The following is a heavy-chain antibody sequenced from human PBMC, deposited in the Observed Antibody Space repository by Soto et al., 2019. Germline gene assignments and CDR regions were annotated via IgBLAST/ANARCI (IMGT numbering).Heavy chain of an antibody. V-gene: IGHV4-59*01. D-gene: IGHD6-13*01. J-gene: IGHJ6*02. CDR2: IYYSGST. CDR1: GGSISSYY. CDR3: AREGVSSSWYNYYGMDV. Sequence: QVRLQESGPGLVKPSETLSLTCTVSGGSISSYYWSWIRQPPGKGLEWIGYIYYSGSTNYNPSLTIRVTISVDXSXNXXSLKLSSVTAADTAVYYCAREGVSSSWYNYYGMDVWGQGTTVTVSS.